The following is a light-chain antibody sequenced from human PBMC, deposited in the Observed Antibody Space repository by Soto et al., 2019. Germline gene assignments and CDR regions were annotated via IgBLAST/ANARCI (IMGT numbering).Light chain of an antibody. CDR3: QQSSNSPMYT. CDR2: AAS. CDR1: QSIAFY. Sequence: DIQLTQSPSSLSASVGDRVTITCRASQSIAFYVNWFQQKPGRAPRLLIYAASSLQSGVPSRFIGSGSGTDFTLTINSLQPEDAATYYCQQSSNSPMYTFGQGTKV. J-gene: IGKJ2*01. V-gene: IGKV1-39*01.